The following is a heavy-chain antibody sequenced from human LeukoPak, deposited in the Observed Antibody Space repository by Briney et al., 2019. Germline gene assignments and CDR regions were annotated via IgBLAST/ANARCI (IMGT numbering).Heavy chain of an antibody. CDR1: GYTFTNYG. J-gene: IGHJ6*03. CDR2: ISAYNGNT. V-gene: IGHV1-18*01. CDR3: ARAKDYYYYMDV. Sequence: ASVKVSCKASGYTFTNYGISWVRQAPGQGLEWMGWISAYNGNTNYAQKLQGRVTMTTGTSTSTAYMELRSLRSDDTAVYYCARAKDYYYYMDVWGKGTTVTVSS.